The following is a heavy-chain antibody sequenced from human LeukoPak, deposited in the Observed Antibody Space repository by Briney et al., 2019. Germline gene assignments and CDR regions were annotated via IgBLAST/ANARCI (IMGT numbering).Heavy chain of an antibody. V-gene: IGHV3-23*01. D-gene: IGHD2-2*01. CDR3: AKDMGYCSTTSCRGYYYYYYGMDV. Sequence: PGGSLRLSCAASGFTSSSYAMSWVRQAPGKGPEWVSAISGSGDSTYYADSVKGRFTISRDNSKNTLYLQMNSLRAEDTAVYYCAKDMGYCSTTSCRGYYYYYYGMDVWGQGTTVTVSS. CDR1: GFTSSSYA. CDR2: ISGSGDST. J-gene: IGHJ6*02.